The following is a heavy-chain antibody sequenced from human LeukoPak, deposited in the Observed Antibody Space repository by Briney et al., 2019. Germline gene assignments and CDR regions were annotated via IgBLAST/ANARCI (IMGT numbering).Heavy chain of an antibody. V-gene: IGHV1-2*02. D-gene: IGHD1-14*01. CDR1: GYIFTGYF. Sequence: ASVKVSCKASGYIFTGYFMHWVRQAPGQGFVWMGWINPNSGGTNFAQKFQGRVTMTRDTSISTAYMELSRLRSDDTAVYYCAGENRGETSISSHIYYFDYWGQGTLVTVSS. CDR3: AGENRGETSISSHIYYFDY. CDR2: INPNSGGT. J-gene: IGHJ4*02.